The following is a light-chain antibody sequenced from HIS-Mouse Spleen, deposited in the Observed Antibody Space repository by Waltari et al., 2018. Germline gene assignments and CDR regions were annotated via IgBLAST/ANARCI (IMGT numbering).Light chain of an antibody. J-gene: IGLJ3*02. CDR1: SSDVGSYNL. CDR3: CSYAGSSTWV. Sequence: QSALTQPASVSGPPGQSITIPCTGPSSDVGSYNLVYWYQQPPGKAPKLMIYEGSKRPSGVSNRFSGSKSGNTASLTISGLQAEDEADYYCCSYAGSSTWVFGGGTKLTVL. CDR2: EGS. V-gene: IGLV2-23*01.